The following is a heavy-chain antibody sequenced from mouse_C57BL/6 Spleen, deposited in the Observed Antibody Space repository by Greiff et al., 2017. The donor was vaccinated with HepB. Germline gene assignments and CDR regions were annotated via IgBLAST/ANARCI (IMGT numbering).Heavy chain of an antibody. CDR1: GYTFTDYY. D-gene: IGHD2-2*01. Sequence: EVQLQQSGPELVKPGASVKISCKASGYTFTDYYMNWVKQSHGKSLEWIGDINPNNGGTSYNQKFKGKATLTVDKSSSTAYMELRSLTSEDSAVYYCARRELWLRGYFDVWGTGTTVTVSS. CDR3: ARRELWLRGYFDV. V-gene: IGHV1-26*01. CDR2: INPNNGGT. J-gene: IGHJ1*03.